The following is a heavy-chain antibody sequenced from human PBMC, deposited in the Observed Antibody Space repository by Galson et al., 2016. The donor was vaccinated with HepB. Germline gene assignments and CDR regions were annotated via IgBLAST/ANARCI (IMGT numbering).Heavy chain of an antibody. CDR3: TRSSSGWYGENNWFDP. CDR2: IDVGNGAT. V-gene: IGHV1-3*01. CDR1: GYSFISYS. D-gene: IGHD6-19*01. Sequence: SVKVSCKASGYSFISYSMHWVRQAPGQRLEWMGWIDVGNGATKYSQKFQGRLTITRDTSASTAYMDLKSLTSEETAVYYCTRSSSGWYGENNWFDPWGQGTLVTVSS. J-gene: IGHJ5*02.